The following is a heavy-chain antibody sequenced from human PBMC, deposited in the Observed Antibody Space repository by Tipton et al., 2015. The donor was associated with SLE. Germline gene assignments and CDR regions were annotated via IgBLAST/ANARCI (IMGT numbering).Heavy chain of an antibody. CDR1: GGSISSVGYY. J-gene: IGHJ3*01. V-gene: IGHV4-31*03. CDR2: NFYSGNT. CDR3: ARIIAGHGDAFDV. Sequence: TLSLTCTVSGGSISSVGYYWTWVRQHPGKGLEWVGYNFYSGNTYYNPSLKNRVTISLDTSKNQFSLRLTSVTAADTAVHYCARIIAGHGDAFDVWGQGTMVTVSS.